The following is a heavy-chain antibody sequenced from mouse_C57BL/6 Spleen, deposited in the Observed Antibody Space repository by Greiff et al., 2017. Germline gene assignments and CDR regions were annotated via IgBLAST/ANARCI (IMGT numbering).Heavy chain of an antibody. CDR2: IYPGDGDT. J-gene: IGHJ2*01. D-gene: IGHD4-1*01. Sequence: QVQLQQSGPELVKPGASVKISCKASGYAFSSSWMNWVKQRPGKGLEWIGRIYPGDGDTNYNGKFKGKATLTADKSSSTAYMQLSSLTSEDSAVYFCARRNWDEGGFDYWGQGTTLTVSS. CDR3: ARRNWDEGGFDY. V-gene: IGHV1-82*01. CDR1: GYAFSSSW.